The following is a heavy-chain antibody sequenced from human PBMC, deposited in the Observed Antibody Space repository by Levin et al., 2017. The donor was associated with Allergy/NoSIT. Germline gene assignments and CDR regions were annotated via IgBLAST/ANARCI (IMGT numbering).Heavy chain of an antibody. D-gene: IGHD1-20*01. CDR3: ARRRVGITGTVYYYYGMDV. CDR2: IIPIFGTA. CDR1: GGTFSSYA. Sequence: GASVKVSCKASGGTFSSYAISWVRQAPGQGLEWMGGIIPIFGTANYAQKFQGRVTITADESTSTAYMELSSLRSEDTAVYYCARRRVGITGTVYYYYGMDVWGQGTTVTVSS. J-gene: IGHJ6*02. V-gene: IGHV1-69*13.